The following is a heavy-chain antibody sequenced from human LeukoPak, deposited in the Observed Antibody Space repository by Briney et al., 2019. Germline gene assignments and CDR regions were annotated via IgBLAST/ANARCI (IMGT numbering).Heavy chain of an antibody. J-gene: IGHJ6*02. V-gene: IGHV4-39*02. CDR3: ARDGSLSGYDSEDYYYYYGMDV. Sequence: SETLSLTCTVSGGSISSSSYYWGWIRQPPGKGLEWIGSIYYSGSTYYNPSLKSRITISVDTSKKQFSLKLSSVTAADTAVYYCARDGSLSGYDSEDYYYYYGMDVWGQGTTVTVSS. CDR1: GGSISSSSYY. CDR2: IYYSGST. D-gene: IGHD5-12*01.